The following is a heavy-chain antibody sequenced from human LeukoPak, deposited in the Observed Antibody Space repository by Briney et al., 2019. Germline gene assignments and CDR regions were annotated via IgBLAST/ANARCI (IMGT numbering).Heavy chain of an antibody. CDR2: IYYSGST. V-gene: IGHV4-59*01. D-gene: IGHD3-10*01. Sequence: SETLSLTCAVYGGSFSGSYWSWIRLPPGKGLEWIGYIYYSGSTHYNPSIKSRLTISIDKAKNQFSLKVSSVTAADTAVYYCARGTWFGEGYYFYMDVWGKGTTVTISS. CDR3: ARGTWFGEGYYFYMDV. J-gene: IGHJ6*03. CDR1: GGSFSGSY.